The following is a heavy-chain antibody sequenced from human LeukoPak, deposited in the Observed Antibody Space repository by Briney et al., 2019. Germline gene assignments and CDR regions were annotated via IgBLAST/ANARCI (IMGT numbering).Heavy chain of an antibody. CDR1: GFTFSSYE. D-gene: IGHD2-21*01. J-gene: IGHJ4*02. CDR3: ARAPVTSCRGAFCYPFDL. Sequence: PGGSLRLSCAASGFTFSSYEMNWVRQAPGKGLEWVSYISSSGSTIYYADSVKGRFTISRDNAKNSLHLQMNRLRVEDAALYYCARAPVTSCRGAFCYPFDLWGQGVLVTVSS. CDR2: ISSSGSTI. V-gene: IGHV3-48*03.